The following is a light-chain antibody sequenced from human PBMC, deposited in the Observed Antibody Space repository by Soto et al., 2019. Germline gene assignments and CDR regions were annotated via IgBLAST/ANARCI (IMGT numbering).Light chain of an antibody. Sequence: EIVMTQSPATLSVSPGERVTLSCRASQSVSSSLAWYQQKPGQAPRLLIYDASTRATGIPTRFSGSGSGTEFTLTISSLQSEDFAVYYCQQYNNWPPWTFGQGTKVDI. CDR2: DAS. CDR3: QQYNNWPPWT. V-gene: IGKV3-15*01. CDR1: QSVSSS. J-gene: IGKJ1*01.